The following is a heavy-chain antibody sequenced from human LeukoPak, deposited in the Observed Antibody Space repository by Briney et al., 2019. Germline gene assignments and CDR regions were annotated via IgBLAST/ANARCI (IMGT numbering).Heavy chain of an antibody. CDR2: IKQDGSEK. Sequence: GGSLRLSCAASGFTFNDYWMSWVRQAPGKGLEWVADIKQDGSEKYYVDSVKGRFTISRDNAKNSLSLQMNSLRAEDTAVYYCARADGGGYSYGYAYYYMDVWGKGTTVTVSS. CDR3: ARADGGGYSYGYAYYYMDV. CDR1: GFTFNDYW. V-gene: IGHV3-7*01. D-gene: IGHD5-18*01. J-gene: IGHJ6*03.